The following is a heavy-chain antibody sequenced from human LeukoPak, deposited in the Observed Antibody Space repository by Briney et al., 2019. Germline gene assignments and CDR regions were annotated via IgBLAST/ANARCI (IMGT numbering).Heavy chain of an antibody. D-gene: IGHD2-15*01. Sequence: GGSLRLSRAASGFTYSDYYMSWTPQARGRGLEGVSYLSSSRRYTHYADSVKGRFTISRDNAKNSLYLQMNSLRAEDTAVYYCAREGRYCSGGSCHDAFDIWGQGTMVTVSS. J-gene: IGHJ3*02. CDR3: AREGRYCSGGSCHDAFDI. CDR2: LSSSRRYT. V-gene: IGHV3-11*06. CDR1: GFTYSDYY.